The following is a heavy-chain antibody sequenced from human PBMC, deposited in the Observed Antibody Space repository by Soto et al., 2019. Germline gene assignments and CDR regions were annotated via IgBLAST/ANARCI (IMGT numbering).Heavy chain of an antibody. J-gene: IGHJ4*02. V-gene: IGHV1-18*01. CDR2: ISAYNGNT. D-gene: IGHD6-19*01. CDR3: ARWNGDGWDY. CDR1: GYSFTDYG. Sequence: QVQLVQSGAEVKKPGASVKVSCKASGYSFTDYGVTWVRQAPGQGLEWMGWISAYNGNTKYARNVQGRVTMTTDTSTSIAAMEVRSLRSDDTAGYYCARWNGDGWDYWGQGTLVTVAS.